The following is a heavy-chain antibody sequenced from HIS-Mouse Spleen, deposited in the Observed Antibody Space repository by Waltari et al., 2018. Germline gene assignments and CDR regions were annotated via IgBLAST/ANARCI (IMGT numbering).Heavy chain of an antibody. CDR1: GGSICTRSYY. Sequence: QLQLQESGPGLVKPSETLSLTCTAPGGSICTRSYYWGWLRQPPGKGLEWIGSIYYSGSTYYNPSLKSRVTISVDTSKNQFSLKLSSVTAADTAVYYCAREIPYSSSWYDWYFDLWGRGTLVTVSS. CDR3: AREIPYSSSWYDWYFDL. CDR2: IYYSGST. V-gene: IGHV4-39*07. J-gene: IGHJ2*01. D-gene: IGHD6-13*01.